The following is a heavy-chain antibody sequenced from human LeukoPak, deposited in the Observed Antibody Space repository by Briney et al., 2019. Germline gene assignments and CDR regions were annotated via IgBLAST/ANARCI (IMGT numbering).Heavy chain of an antibody. J-gene: IGHJ6*03. CDR3: ARRWSYYYYYYMDV. CDR2: ISGYNGDT. Sequence: GASVKVSCKVSGYIFTKHGISWVRQAPGQGLEWMAWISGYNGDTKYAQNFQGRVTLTTDTSTSTAYMELRSLRSDDTAVYYCARRWSYYYYYYMDVWGKGTTVTVSS. V-gene: IGHV1-18*01. CDR1: GYIFTKHG. D-gene: IGHD1-26*01.